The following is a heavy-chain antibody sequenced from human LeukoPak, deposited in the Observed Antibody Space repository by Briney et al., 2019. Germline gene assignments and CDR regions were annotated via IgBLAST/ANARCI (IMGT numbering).Heavy chain of an antibody. V-gene: IGHV1-18*01. CDR1: GYTFTSYG. D-gene: IGHD6-19*01. Sequence: GASVKVSCKASGYTFTSYGISWVRQAPGQGLEWMGWISAYNGNTNYAQKLQGRVTMTTDTSTSTAYMELRSLRSDDTAVYYCARGPTRYSSDLPLDYWGQGTLVTVSS. CDR2: ISAYNGNT. CDR3: ARGPTRYSSDLPLDY. J-gene: IGHJ4*02.